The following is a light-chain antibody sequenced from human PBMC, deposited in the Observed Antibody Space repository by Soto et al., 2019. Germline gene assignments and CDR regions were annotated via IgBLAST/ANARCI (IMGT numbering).Light chain of an antibody. V-gene: IGKV1-39*01. J-gene: IGKJ3*01. CDR1: QSISSY. CDR2: AAS. CDR3: QQSYSTPVT. Sequence: DIQMTQSPSSLSASVGDRDTITCRASQSISSYLNWYQQKPGKAPELLIYAASSLQSGVPSRFSGSGSGTDFTLTISSLQPEDFTTYSCQQSYSTPVTFGPGTKVDIK.